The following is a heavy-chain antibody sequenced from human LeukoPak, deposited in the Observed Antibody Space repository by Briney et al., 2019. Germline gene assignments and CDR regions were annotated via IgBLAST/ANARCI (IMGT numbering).Heavy chain of an antibody. V-gene: IGHV1-24*01. CDR3: ATSDYGSGSNHDAFDI. J-gene: IGHJ3*02. CDR1: GYTLTELS. D-gene: IGHD3-10*01. CDR2: FVPEDGET. Sequence: ASVKVSCKVSGYTLTELSMHWVRQAPGKGLEWMGGFVPEDGETIYAQKFQGRVTMTEDTSTDTAYMELSSLRSEDTAVYYCATSDYGSGSNHDAFDIWGQGTMVTVSS.